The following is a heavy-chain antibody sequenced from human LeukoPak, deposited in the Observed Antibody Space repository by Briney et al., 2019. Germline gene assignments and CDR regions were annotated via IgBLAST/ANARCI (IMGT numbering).Heavy chain of an antibody. V-gene: IGHV3-30*18. J-gene: IGHJ4*02. Sequence: GRSLRLSWGASGFNVSSDAMGWVRLDQGKGLEWVAVISYDGSNAYYADSVKGLFTISRDNSKNTLYLQMNSLRAEDTAVYYCAKSNSGWYVPPSDWGQGTLVTVSS. CDR3: AKSNSGWYVPPSD. CDR1: GFNVSSDA. CDR2: ISYDGSNA. D-gene: IGHD6-19*01.